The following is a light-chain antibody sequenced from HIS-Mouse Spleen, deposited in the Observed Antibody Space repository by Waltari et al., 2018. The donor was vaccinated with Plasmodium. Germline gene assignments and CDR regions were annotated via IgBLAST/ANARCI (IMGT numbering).Light chain of an antibody. V-gene: IGLV3-10*01. Sequence: SYELTQPPSVSVSPGQTARITRSGDALPKKSAYWYPQKSGQAPVLVIHEDSKRPSGIPERFSGSSSGTMATLTISGAQVEDEADYYCYSTDSSGNHRVFGGGTKLTVL. CDR2: EDS. J-gene: IGLJ3*02. CDR1: ALPKKS. CDR3: YSTDSSGNHRV.